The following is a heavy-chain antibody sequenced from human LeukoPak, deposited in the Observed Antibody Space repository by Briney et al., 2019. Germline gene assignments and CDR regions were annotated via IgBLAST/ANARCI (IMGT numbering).Heavy chain of an antibody. Sequence: KPSETLSLTCAVYGGSFSGYYWSWIRQPPGKGLEWIGEINHSGSTNYNPSLKSRVTISVDTSKNQFSLELSSVTAADTAVYYCARGNTMVRGVKIDYYGMDVWGQGTTVTVSS. V-gene: IGHV4-34*01. J-gene: IGHJ6*02. CDR1: GGSFSGYY. CDR3: ARGNTMVRGVKIDYYGMDV. CDR2: INHSGST. D-gene: IGHD3-10*01.